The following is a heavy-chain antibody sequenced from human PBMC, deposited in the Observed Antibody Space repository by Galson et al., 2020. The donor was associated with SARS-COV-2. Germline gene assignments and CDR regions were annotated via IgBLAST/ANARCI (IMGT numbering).Heavy chain of an antibody. CDR2: IYHSGYI. J-gene: IGHJ6*03. CDR1: RGSPSSTDG. D-gene: IGHD2-21*02. Sequence: TLSPTPAVSRGSPSSTDGCAWARQSPGQGLGWSGVIYHSGYINYNPSLNSRVTMSVDTSKNQFYLELNSVTAADTALYYCSGIIVTAYCCSYMDVWGKGTAVTVSS. V-gene: IGHV4-4*02. CDR3: SGIIVTAYCCSYMDV.